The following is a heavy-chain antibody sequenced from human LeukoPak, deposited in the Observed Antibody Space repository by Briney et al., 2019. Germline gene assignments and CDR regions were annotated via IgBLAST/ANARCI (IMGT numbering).Heavy chain of an antibody. Sequence: SETLSLTCTVSGGSISSYYWSWIRQPPGKGLEWIGYIYYSGSTNYNPSLKSRVTISVDTSKNQFSLKLSSVTAADTAVYYCARANFGVVTAGFDYWGQGTLVTVSS. V-gene: IGHV4-59*01. CDR2: IYYSGST. CDR1: GGSISSYY. D-gene: IGHD3-3*01. J-gene: IGHJ4*02. CDR3: ARANFGVVTAGFDY.